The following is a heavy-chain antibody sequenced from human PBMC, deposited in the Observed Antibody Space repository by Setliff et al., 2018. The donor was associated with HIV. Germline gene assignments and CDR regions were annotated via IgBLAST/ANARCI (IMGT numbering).Heavy chain of an antibody. CDR1: GYTFTSYG. CDR2: ISAYNGNT. D-gene: IGHD2-2*01. Sequence: GASVKVSCKASGYTFTSYGISWVRQAPGQGLEWMGWISAYNGNTNYAQRLQGRVTMSTDTSTSTAYMELTSLRFDDTAVYYCARWSCGRTTCYDSPYNWFDPWGQGTLVTVSS. J-gene: IGHJ5*02. CDR3: ARWSCGRTTCYDSPYNWFDP. V-gene: IGHV1-18*01.